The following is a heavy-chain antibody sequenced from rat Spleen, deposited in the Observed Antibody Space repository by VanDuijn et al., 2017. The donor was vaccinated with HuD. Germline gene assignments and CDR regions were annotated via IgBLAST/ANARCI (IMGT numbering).Heavy chain of an antibody. D-gene: IGHD1-11*01. Sequence: EVQLVESDGGLVQPGRSLKLSCVASGFTFTDYNMAWVRQAPTKGLEWVATISFVGSSTYYRDSVKGRFTISRDNAKSTLYLQMDSLRSEDTATYYCARRYDFDYWGQGVMVTVSS. J-gene: IGHJ2*01. CDR3: ARRYDFDY. V-gene: IGHV5-29*01. CDR1: GFTFTDYN. CDR2: ISFVGSST.